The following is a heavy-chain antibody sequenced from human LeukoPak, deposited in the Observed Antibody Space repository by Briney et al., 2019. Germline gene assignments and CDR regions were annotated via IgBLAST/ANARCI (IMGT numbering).Heavy chain of an antibody. V-gene: IGHV4-59*01. J-gene: IGHJ3*02. CDR3: ARDSGADAFDI. D-gene: IGHD3-10*01. CDR1: GGSINSYY. CDR2: IYYTGST. Sequence: SETLSLTCTVSGGSINSYYWSWIRQPPGKRLEWIGYIYYTGSTNYNPSLRSRVTMSVDTSKNQFSLKLSSVTAADTAVYYCARDSGADAFDIWGQGTMVTVSS.